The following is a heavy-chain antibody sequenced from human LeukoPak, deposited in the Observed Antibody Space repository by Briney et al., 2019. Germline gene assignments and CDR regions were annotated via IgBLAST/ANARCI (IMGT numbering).Heavy chain of an antibody. CDR3: ARDRSRYYYGSGMGY. J-gene: IGHJ4*02. V-gene: IGHV1-18*01. Sequence: ASVKVYCKASGYNFTSYGISWVRQAPGQGLEWMGWISPYNGNTNYAQKLQGRVTMTADTSTSTAYMELRSLRSDDTAVYYCARDRSRYYYGSGMGYWGQGTLVTVSS. D-gene: IGHD3-10*01. CDR1: GYNFTSYG. CDR2: ISPYNGNT.